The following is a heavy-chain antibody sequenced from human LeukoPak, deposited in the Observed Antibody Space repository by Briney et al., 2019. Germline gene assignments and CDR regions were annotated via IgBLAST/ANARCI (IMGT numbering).Heavy chain of an antibody. J-gene: IGHJ4*02. CDR3: ARFMAGTSEDY. CDR2: IYYSVST. Sequence: SSESLSLTCTVSGGSISSYYWSWIRQPPGKGREWIAYIYYSVSTNYNPSLKSRVTISVDTSKNQFSLKLSSVTAADTAVYYCARFMAGTSEDYWGQGTLVTVSS. V-gene: IGHV4-59*01. D-gene: IGHD6-19*01. CDR1: GGSISSYY.